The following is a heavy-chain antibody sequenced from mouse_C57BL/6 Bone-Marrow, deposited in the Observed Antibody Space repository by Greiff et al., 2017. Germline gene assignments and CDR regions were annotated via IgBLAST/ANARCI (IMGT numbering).Heavy chain of an antibody. CDR1: GYAFSSSW. CDR2: IYPGDGDT. CDR3: ARIGHYYAMDY. Sequence: QVQLKESGPELVKPGASVKFSCKASGYAFSSSWMNWVKQRPGKGLEWIGRIYPGDGDTNYNGKFKGKATLTADKSSSTAYMQLSSLTSEDSAVYFCARIGHYYAMDYWGQGTSVTVSS. V-gene: IGHV1-82*01. J-gene: IGHJ4*01.